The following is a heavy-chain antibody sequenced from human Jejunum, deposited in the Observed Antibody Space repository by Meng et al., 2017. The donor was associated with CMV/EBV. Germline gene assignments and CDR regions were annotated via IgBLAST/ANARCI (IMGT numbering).Heavy chain of an antibody. V-gene: IGHV1-8*03. CDR3: ARQRTVGVGVWFGT. CDR1: EDPFSDND. J-gene: IGHJ5*02. D-gene: IGHD2-21*01. CDR2: MNPRFGTA. Sequence: EDPFSDNDINWVRQPTGQELEWIGWMNPRFGTAGYAQKFQGRLTITRDTSRSTIYMELTGLTSDDTAMYYCARQRTVGVGVWFGTWGQGTLVTVSS.